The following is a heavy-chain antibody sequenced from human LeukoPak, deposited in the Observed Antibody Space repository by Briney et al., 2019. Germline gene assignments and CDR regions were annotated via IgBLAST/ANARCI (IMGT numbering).Heavy chain of an antibody. CDR2: IYTSGST. CDR3: ARGTAAAGSFDY. CDR1: GDSISSGTYY. Sequence: SETLSLTCTVSGDSISSGTYYWSRIRQPAGKGLEWIGRIYTSGSTHYNPSLKSRVTISVDRSKNQFSLKLSSVTAADTAVYYCARGTAAAGSFDYWGQGTLVTVSS. J-gene: IGHJ4*02. V-gene: IGHV4-61*02. D-gene: IGHD6-13*01.